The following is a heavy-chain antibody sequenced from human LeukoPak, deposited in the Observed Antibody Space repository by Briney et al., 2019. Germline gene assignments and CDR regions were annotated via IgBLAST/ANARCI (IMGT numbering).Heavy chain of an antibody. V-gene: IGHV3-30-3*01. J-gene: IGHJ5*02. Sequence: GRSLRLSCAASGFTFSNYAMHWVRQAPGKGLEWVAVLSNNGNTEYYADSVKGRFTISRDNSKNTLFLQMNNLRTEDTAVYYCARDKGFGSSLVDPWGREPWSPSPQ. CDR3: ARDKGFGSSLVDP. CDR2: LSNNGNTE. CDR1: GFTFSNYA. D-gene: IGHD6-13*01.